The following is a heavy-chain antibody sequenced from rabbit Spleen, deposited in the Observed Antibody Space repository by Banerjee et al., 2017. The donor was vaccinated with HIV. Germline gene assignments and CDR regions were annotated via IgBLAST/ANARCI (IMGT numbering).Heavy chain of an antibody. CDR1: GVSFSDKDV. V-gene: IGHV1S45*01. CDR3: ARDLVAVIGWNFNL. J-gene: IGHJ4*01. D-gene: IGHD1-1*01. Sequence: QEQLVESGGGLVKPEGSLTLTCKASGVSFSDKDVMCWVRQAPGKGLEWIACINAATGKPVYATWAKGRFTISRTSSTTVTLRMTSLTAADRATYFCARDLVAVIGWNFNLWGPGTLVTVS. CDR2: INAATGKP.